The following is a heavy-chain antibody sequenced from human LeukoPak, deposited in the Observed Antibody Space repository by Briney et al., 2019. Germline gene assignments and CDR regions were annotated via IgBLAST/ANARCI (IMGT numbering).Heavy chain of an antibody. V-gene: IGHV4-34*01. CDR3: ARGTSDSYGLRYYYYGMDV. CDR1: GGSFSGYY. Sequence: PSETLSLTCAVYGGSFSGYYWSGIPQPPEKGGECLWEIYHSESTNYNPSLKSRVTISVDTSKSQFSLKPSSVTAADTAVYYCARGTSDSYGLRYYYYGMDVWGQGTTVTASS. CDR2: IYHSEST. J-gene: IGHJ6*02. D-gene: IGHD5-18*01.